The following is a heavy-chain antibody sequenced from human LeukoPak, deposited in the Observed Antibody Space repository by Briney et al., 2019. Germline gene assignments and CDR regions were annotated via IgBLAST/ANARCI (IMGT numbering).Heavy chain of an antibody. D-gene: IGHD6-19*01. V-gene: IGHV3-21*01. CDR2: NSSSSSYI. CDR3: ARDITGYSSGWYWYYYGMDV. J-gene: IGHJ6*02. Sequence: PGGSLRLSCAASGFTFSSYSMNSVRQAPGKGLEWVSSNSSSSSYIYYADSVKGRFTISRDNAKNSLYLQMNSLRAEDTAVYYCARDITGYSSGWYWYYYGMDVWGQGTTVTVSS. CDR1: GFTFSSYS.